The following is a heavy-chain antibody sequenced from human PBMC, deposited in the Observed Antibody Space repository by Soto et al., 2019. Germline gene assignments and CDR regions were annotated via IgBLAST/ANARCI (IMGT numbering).Heavy chain of an antibody. CDR2: ISTYDGNT. CDR1: GYSFTIYC. D-gene: IGHD2-15*01. CDR3: ARDRGRSCIGGICPFDY. J-gene: IGHJ4*02. Sequence: DSVKVSCKASGYSFTIYCITWVLQAPGQGLEWMGWISTYDGNTNYAQNFQGRVSMARDTSTSTAYMELRSLRSDDTAVYYCARDRGRSCIGGICPFDYWGQGTLVTVSS. V-gene: IGHV1-18*01.